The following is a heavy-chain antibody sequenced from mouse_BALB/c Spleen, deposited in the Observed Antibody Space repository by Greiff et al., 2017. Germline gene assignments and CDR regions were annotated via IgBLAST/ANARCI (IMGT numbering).Heavy chain of an antibody. V-gene: IGHV14-4*02. D-gene: IGHD2-10*02. CDR3: KTYGNYFAY. CDR2: IDPENGDT. CDR1: GFNIKDYY. J-gene: IGHJ3*01. Sequence: EVKLMESGAELVRSGASVKLSCTASGFNIKDYYMHWVKQRPEQGLEWIGWIDPENGDTEYAPKFQGKATMTADTSSNTAYLQLSSLTSEDTAVYYCKTYGNYFAYWGQGTLVTVSA.